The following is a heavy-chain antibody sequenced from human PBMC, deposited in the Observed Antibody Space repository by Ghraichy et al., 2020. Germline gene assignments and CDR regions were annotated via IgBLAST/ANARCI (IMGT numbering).Heavy chain of an antibody. V-gene: IGHV3-64D*06. CDR3: VGGGPAPGYSYGLYYYYYGMDV. Sequence: GGSLRLSCSASGFTFSSYAMHWVRQAPWKGLEYVSAISSNGGSTYYADSVKGRFTISRDNSKNTLYLQMSSLRAEDTAVYYCVGGGPAPGYSYGLYYYYYGMDVWGQGTTVTVSS. CDR2: ISSNGGST. CDR1: GFTFSSYA. J-gene: IGHJ6*02. D-gene: IGHD5-18*01.